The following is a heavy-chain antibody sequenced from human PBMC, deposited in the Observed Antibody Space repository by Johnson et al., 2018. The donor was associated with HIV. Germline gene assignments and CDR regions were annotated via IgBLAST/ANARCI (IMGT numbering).Heavy chain of an antibody. Sequence: VQLVESGGGVVQPGRSLRLSCAASGFTFDDYGMSWVRQAPGKGLEWVSGINWNGGNIGYADSVKGRFTISRDNAKNSLYLQMNSLRAEDTALYYCAKNYYGSGRGAFDIWGQGTMVTVSS. CDR3: AKNYYGSGRGAFDI. CDR2: INWNGGNI. D-gene: IGHD3-10*01. CDR1: GFTFDDYG. V-gene: IGHV3-20*04. J-gene: IGHJ3*02.